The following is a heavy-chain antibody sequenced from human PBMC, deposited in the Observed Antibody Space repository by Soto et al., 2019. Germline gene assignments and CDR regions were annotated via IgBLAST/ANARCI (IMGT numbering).Heavy chain of an antibody. CDR1: GGSISSGGYY. CDR2: IYYSGST. D-gene: IGHD3-9*01. Sequence: QVQLQESGPGLVKPSQTLSLTCTVSGGSISSGGYYWSWIRQHPGKGLEWIGYIYYSGSTYYNPSLKSRITIAVDASTNQCALKLSSVSAADAAVYYCAKALMNYDILTGYYIDGMDVWGQGTTVKVSS. V-gene: IGHV4-31*03. CDR3: AKALMNYDILTGYYIDGMDV. J-gene: IGHJ6*02.